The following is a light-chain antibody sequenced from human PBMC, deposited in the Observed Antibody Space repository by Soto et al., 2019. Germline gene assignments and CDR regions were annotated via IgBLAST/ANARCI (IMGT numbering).Light chain of an antibody. CDR3: GAWDDSLNGWVV. Sequence: QSVLTQPPSASGTPGQRVTISCSGSSSNIGSNTVNWYQQLPGTAPKLLIYSNNQRPSGVPDRFSGSKSGTSASLAISGLQSEDEADYYCGAWDDSLNGWVVFGGGTKLTVL. V-gene: IGLV1-44*01. CDR1: SSNIGSNT. J-gene: IGLJ2*01. CDR2: SNN.